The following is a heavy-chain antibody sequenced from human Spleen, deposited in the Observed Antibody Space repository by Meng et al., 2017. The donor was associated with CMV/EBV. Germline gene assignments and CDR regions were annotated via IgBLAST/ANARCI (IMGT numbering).Heavy chain of an antibody. J-gene: IGHJ6*02. CDR2: INPNSGGT. Sequence: ASVKVSCKASGYTFTGYYMHWVRQAPGQGLEWMGWINPNSGGTNYAQKFQGRVTMTRDTSISTAYMELSRLRSDDTAVYYCARMGIVLQNYYYYYGMDVWGQGTTVTVSS. CDR3: ARMGIVLQNYYYYYGMDV. CDR1: GYTFTGYY. V-gene: IGHV1-2*02. D-gene: IGHD2/OR15-2a*01.